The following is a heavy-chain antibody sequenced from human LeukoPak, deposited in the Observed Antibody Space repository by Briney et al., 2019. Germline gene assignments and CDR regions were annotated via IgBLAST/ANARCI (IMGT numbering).Heavy chain of an antibody. D-gene: IGHD3-3*01. Sequence: PGGSLRLSCAASGFTFSTYAMSWVRHAPGKGLEWVSGISGIGGRRYYADSVKGRFTISRDNSKNTLYLQMHSLSDEDTAVYYCAKEPQGGNYDSWSGYYLDYWGQGTLVTVSS. CDR2: ISGIGGRR. CDR1: GFTFSTYA. CDR3: AKEPQGGNYDSWSGYYLDY. J-gene: IGHJ4*02. V-gene: IGHV3-23*01.